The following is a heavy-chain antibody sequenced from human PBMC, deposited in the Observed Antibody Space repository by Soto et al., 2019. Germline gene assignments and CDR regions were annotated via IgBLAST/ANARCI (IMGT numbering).Heavy chain of an antibody. Sequence: GGSLRLSCAASGFTFSGSAVHWVRQASGKGLEWVGRIRSKANNYATTYGAPVRGRFTISRDDSKNTAYLQMNSLRAEDTAVYYCAKTPGVITVITSFDHWGQGTPVTVSS. CDR1: GFTFSGSA. CDR2: IRSKANNYAT. CDR3: AKTPGVITVITSFDH. D-gene: IGHD3-16*01. J-gene: IGHJ4*02. V-gene: IGHV3-73*01.